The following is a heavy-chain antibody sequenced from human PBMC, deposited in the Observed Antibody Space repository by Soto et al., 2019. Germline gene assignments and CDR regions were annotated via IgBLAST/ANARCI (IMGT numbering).Heavy chain of an antibody. V-gene: IGHV1-3*05. CDR3: AGSFVLVTALDY. CDR1: GYTFTSYA. J-gene: IGHJ4*02. D-gene: IGHD2-21*02. CDR2: INAGNGNT. Sequence: QVQLVQSGAEEKKPGASVKVSCKASGYTFTSYAMHWVRQAPGQRLEWMGWINAGNGNTKYSQKFQGRVTITRDTSASKPYMELSRLRSEDTAVYYCAGSFVLVTALDYWGQGPLVTVPS.